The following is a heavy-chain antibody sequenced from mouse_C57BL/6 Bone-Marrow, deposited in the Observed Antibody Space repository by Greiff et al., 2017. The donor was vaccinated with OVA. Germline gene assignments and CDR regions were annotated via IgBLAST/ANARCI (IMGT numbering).Heavy chain of an antibody. Sequence: DVKLVASGGGLVKPGGSLKLSCAASGFTFSSYTMSWVRQTPEKRLEWVATISGGGGNTYYPDSVKGRFTISRDNAKNTLYLQMSSLRSEDTALYYCARQGTWFAYWGQGTLVTVSA. V-gene: IGHV5-9*01. CDR2: ISGGGGNT. J-gene: IGHJ3*01. CDR3: ARQGTWFAY. CDR1: GFTFSSYT.